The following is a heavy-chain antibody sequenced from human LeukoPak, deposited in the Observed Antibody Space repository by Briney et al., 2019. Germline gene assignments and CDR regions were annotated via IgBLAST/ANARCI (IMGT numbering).Heavy chain of an antibody. V-gene: IGHV3-30*18. CDR1: GFTFSSYG. D-gene: IGHD3-22*01. Sequence: GGSLRLSCAASGFTFSSYGMHWVRQAPGKGLEWVAVISYDGSNKYYGDSVKGRFTISRDNPKNTLYLQMNSLRAEDTAVYYCAKGATMIVRGGMDVWGQGTTVTVSS. J-gene: IGHJ6*02. CDR3: AKGATMIVRGGMDV. CDR2: ISYDGSNK.